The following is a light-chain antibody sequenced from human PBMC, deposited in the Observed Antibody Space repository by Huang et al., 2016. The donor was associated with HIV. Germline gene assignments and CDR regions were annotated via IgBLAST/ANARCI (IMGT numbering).Light chain of an antibody. Sequence: VMRQSPATVSVSPGQRVVLSCTSSQSVSNNVAWYQQKPGQAPILLIDASSTRATGVPRRFSGGGSGTMFTLTISSLQSEDFAVYFCQQYNKWPLTFGGGTKMEIK. J-gene: IGKJ4*01. CDR2: ASS. V-gene: IGKV3-15*01. CDR1: QSVSNN. CDR3: QQYNKWPLT.